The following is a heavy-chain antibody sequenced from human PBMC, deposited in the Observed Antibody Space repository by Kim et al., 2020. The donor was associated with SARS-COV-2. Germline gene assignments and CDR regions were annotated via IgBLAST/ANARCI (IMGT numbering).Heavy chain of an antibody. CDR1: GFTFTSSA. Sequence: SVKVSCKASGFTFTSSAMQWVRQARGQRLEWIGWIVVGSGNTNYAQKFQERVTITRDMSTSTAYMELSSLRSEDTAVYYCAADIPEHVYDILTGGDGRFDPWGQGTLVTVSS. CDR2: IVVGSGNT. CDR3: AADIPEHVYDILTGGDGRFDP. D-gene: IGHD3-9*01. J-gene: IGHJ5*02. V-gene: IGHV1-58*02.